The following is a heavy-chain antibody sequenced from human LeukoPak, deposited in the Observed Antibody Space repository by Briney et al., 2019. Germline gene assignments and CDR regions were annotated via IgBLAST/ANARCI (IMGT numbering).Heavy chain of an antibody. D-gene: IGHD6-19*01. Sequence: GGSLRLSCAASGFTFSSYGMHWVRQAPGKGLEWVAVIWYDGSNKYYADSVEGRFTISRDNSKNTLYLQMNSLRAEDTAVYYCARESSGWSVDYWGQGTLVTVSS. V-gene: IGHV3-33*01. CDR1: GFTFSSYG. J-gene: IGHJ4*02. CDR3: ARESSGWSVDY. CDR2: IWYDGSNK.